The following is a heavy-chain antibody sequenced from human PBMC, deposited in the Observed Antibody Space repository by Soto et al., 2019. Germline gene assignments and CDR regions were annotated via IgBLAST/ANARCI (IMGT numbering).Heavy chain of an antibody. Sequence: ASETLSPTCTVSGGSISSYYWSWIRQPPGKGLEWIGYIYYSGSTNYNPSLKSRVTISVDTSKNQFSLKLSSVTAADTAVYYCARVLDGYFDYWGQGTLVTVSS. J-gene: IGHJ4*02. CDR1: GGSISSYY. V-gene: IGHV4-59*01. CDR3: ARVLDGYFDY. CDR2: IYYSGST.